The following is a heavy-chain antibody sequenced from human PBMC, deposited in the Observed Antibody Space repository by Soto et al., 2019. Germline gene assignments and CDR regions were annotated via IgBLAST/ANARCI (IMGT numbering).Heavy chain of an antibody. CDR3: ARVTEGSGASSYARNAFNI. CDR1: GFTFSDHY. CDR2: IRGGGSGI. Sequence: GRSLRHSCAASGFTFSDHYMSWIRQAPGKGMEWVSYIRGGGSGIYYADSVKGRFTISRDNAKDSLYLQMNSLRAEDTAVYYCARVTEGSGASSYARNAFNIWGKESLVTV. V-gene: IGHV3-11*01. D-gene: IGHD2-2*01. J-gene: IGHJ3*02.